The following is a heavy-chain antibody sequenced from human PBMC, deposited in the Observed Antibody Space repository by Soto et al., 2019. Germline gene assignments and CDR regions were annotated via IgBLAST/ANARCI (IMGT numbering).Heavy chain of an antibody. Sequence: EVQLVESGGGLVKPGGSLRLSCAASGFTFSSYSMNWVRQAPGKGLEWVSSISSSSSYIYYADSVKGRFTISRDNAKNSLNLQMNSLRAEDTAVYYCARVSGDYVWYFDLWGRGTLVTVSS. J-gene: IGHJ2*01. D-gene: IGHD4-17*01. V-gene: IGHV3-21*01. CDR2: ISSSSSYI. CDR1: GFTFSSYS. CDR3: ARVSGDYVWYFDL.